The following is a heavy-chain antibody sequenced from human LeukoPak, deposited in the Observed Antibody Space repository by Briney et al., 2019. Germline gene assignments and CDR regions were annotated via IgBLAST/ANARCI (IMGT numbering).Heavy chain of an antibody. J-gene: IGHJ6*02. Sequence: SETLSLTCTVSGGSISSYYWSWIWQPAGKGLEWIGRIYTSGSTNYNPSLKSRVTMSVATSKNQFSLKLSSVTAADTAVYYCARDKRDIVVGPARPTGMDVWGQGTTVTVSS. CDR2: IYTSGST. D-gene: IGHD2-2*01. CDR3: ARDKRDIVVGPARPTGMDV. V-gene: IGHV4-4*07. CDR1: GGSISSYY.